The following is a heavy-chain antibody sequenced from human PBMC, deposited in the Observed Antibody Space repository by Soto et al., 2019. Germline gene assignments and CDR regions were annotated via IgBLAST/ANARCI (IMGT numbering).Heavy chain of an antibody. V-gene: IGHV6-1*01. CDR1: GDNVSSNSVA. Sequence: SQTLSLTCAISGDNVSSNSVAWNWIRQSPSRGLEWLGRTYYRSKWYNDYAVSVKSRITINPDTSKNQFSLQLNSVTPEDTAVYYCARERYGDYGRGVFDIWGQGXMVTV. J-gene: IGHJ3*02. CDR2: TYYRSKWYN. D-gene: IGHD4-17*01. CDR3: ARERYGDYGRGVFDI.